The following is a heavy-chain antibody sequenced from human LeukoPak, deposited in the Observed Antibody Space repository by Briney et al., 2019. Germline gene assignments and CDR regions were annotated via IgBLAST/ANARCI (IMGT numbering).Heavy chain of an antibody. V-gene: IGHV3-7*01. Sequence: PGGSLRLSCAASGFTFSSYWMSWVRQAPGKGLEGVAHINQDGSEKYYVDSVKGRFTISRDNAKNSLYLQMNSLRAEDTAVYYCARARRGSYSSSWYVSYFDYGGQGTLVTVSS. CDR1: GFTFSSYW. J-gene: IGHJ4*02. D-gene: IGHD6-13*01. CDR3: ARARRGSYSSSWYVSYFDY. CDR2: INQDGSEK.